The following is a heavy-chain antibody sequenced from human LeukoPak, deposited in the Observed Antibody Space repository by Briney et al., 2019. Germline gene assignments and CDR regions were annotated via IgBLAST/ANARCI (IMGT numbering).Heavy chain of an antibody. V-gene: IGHV3-23*01. J-gene: IGHJ4*02. CDR2: ISGSAGGT. CDR1: GFTFANHA. Sequence: PGGSLRLSCAASGFTFANHAMSWVRQAAGEGLEWVSSISGSAGGTFYADSVKGRFTISRDNSKNTLYLHTNSLRAEDTAVYYCAKHPDLTIGWAKFDNWGQGTLVTVSS. CDR3: AKHPDLTIGWAKFDN. D-gene: IGHD1-26*01.